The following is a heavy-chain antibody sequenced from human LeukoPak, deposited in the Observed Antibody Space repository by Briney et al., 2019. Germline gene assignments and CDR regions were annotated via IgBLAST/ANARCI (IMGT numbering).Heavy chain of an antibody. D-gene: IGHD4-17*01. CDR3: ARDPYGDESFDP. CDR2: INPNSGGT. J-gene: IGHJ5*02. Sequence: ASVKVSCKASGYTFTGYYMHWVRQAPGQGLEWMGWINPNSGGTNYAQKFQGRVTMTRDTSISTAYMELSRLRSDDTAVYYCARDPYGDESFDPWGQGTLVTVSS. V-gene: IGHV1-2*02. CDR1: GYTFTGYY.